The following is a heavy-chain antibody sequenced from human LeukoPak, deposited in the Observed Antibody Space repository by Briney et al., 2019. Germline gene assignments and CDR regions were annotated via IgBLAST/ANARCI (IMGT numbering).Heavy chain of an antibody. D-gene: IGHD5-24*01. CDR3: ARDGLRRWLQLRYFDY. V-gene: IGHV3-30*19. Sequence: PGGSLRLSCAASGFTFSSYGMHWVRQAPGKGLEWVAVISYDGSNKYYADSVKGRFTISRDNSKNTLYLQMNSLRAEDTAVYYCARDGLRRWLQLRYFDYWGQGTLVTVSS. CDR2: ISYDGSNK. CDR1: GFTFSSYG. J-gene: IGHJ4*02.